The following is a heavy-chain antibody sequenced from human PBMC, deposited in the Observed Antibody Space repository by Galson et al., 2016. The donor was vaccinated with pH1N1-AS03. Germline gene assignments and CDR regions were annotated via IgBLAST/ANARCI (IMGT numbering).Heavy chain of an antibody. CDR3: AKDLFWMSAMDV. V-gene: IGHV3-23*01. CDR2: ISGNGGST. J-gene: IGHJ6*02. CDR1: GFTFSSYA. Sequence: SLRLSCAASGFTFSSYAMSWVRQAPGKGLEWVSIISGNGGSTYYADSVKGRFTISRDSSENTVYLQMDSLRAEDTALYYCAKDLFWMSAMDVWGQGTTVTVSS. D-gene: IGHD1-1*01.